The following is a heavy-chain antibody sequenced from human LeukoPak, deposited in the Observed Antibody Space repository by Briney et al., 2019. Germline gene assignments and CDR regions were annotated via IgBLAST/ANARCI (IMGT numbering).Heavy chain of an antibody. J-gene: IGHJ4*02. D-gene: IGHD4-11*01. CDR1: GGSISSYY. V-gene: IGHV4-4*07. CDR3: ARAGKNSNYPY. CDR2: IYTSGST. Sequence: SETLSLTCTVSGGSISSYYWSWIRQPAGKGLERIGRIYTSGSTNYNPSLKSRVTMTTDTSTSTAYMELRSLRSDDTAVYYCARAGKNSNYPYWGQGTLVTVSS.